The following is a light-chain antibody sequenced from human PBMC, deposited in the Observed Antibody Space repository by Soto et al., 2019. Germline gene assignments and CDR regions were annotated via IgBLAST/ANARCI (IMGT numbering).Light chain of an antibody. Sequence: DIVITQSPLSLPVTPGEPASISCRSSQSLLHSNGYNYLDWYLQKPGQSPQLLIYLGSNRASPASARLSASASLSGSTGPIRRLGGVEAGVHYSPKADQRTTRAFG. CDR1: QSLLHSNGYNY. J-gene: IGKJ1*01. CDR3: PKADQRTTRA. CDR2: LGS. V-gene: IGKV2-28*01.